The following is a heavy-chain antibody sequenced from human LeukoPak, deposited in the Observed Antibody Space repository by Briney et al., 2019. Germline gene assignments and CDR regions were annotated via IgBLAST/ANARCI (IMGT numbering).Heavy chain of an antibody. CDR3: ARVPLQQLVPVPYYYYMDV. V-gene: IGHV3-48*01. CDR2: ISSSSSTI. D-gene: IGHD6-13*01. J-gene: IGHJ6*03. CDR1: GFTFSSYS. Sequence: GGSLRLSCAASGFTFSSYSMNWVRQAPGKGLEWVSYISSSSSTIYYADSVKGRFTISRDNAENSLYLQMNSLRAEDTAVYYCARVPLQQLVPVPYYYYMDVWGKGTTVTVSS.